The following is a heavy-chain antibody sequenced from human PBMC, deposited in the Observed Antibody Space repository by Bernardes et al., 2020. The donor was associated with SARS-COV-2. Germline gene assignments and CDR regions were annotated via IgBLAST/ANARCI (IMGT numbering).Heavy chain of an antibody. CDR2: ISGSGGST. CDR1: GFTFSSYA. CDR3: AKNGEVPVLRFLEWLFPGDMDV. Sequence: GGSLRLSCAASGFTFSSYAMSWVRQAPGKGLEWVSAISGSGGSTYYADSVKGRFTISRDNSKNTLYLQMNSLRAEDTAVYYCAKNGEVPVLRFLEWLFPGDMDVWGQGTTVTVSS. D-gene: IGHD3-3*01. J-gene: IGHJ6*02. V-gene: IGHV3-23*01.